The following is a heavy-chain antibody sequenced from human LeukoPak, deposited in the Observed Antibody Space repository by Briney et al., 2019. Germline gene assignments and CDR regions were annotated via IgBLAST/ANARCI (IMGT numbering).Heavy chain of an antibody. J-gene: IGHJ4*02. CDR2: ISSGGDVT. Sequence: GGSLRLSCAASGFTFSGHSMSWVRQAPGKGLEWVSAISSGGDVTFYADCVKGRFIVSRDQSNNMLSLQMSSLRAEDTAVYYCAKHRAPVPGSHPKNPTAYFEDWGQGPLVTVSS. D-gene: IGHD6-19*01. V-gene: IGHV3-23*01. CDR3: AKHRAPVPGSHPKNPTAYFED. CDR1: GFTFSGHS.